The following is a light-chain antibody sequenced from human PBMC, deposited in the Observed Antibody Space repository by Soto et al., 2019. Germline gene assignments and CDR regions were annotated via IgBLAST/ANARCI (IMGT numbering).Light chain of an antibody. CDR1: SSDIGAFNY. V-gene: IGLV2-14*01. CDR2: EVN. CDR3: CSYAGSYV. J-gene: IGLJ1*01. Sequence: QSALSQPASVSGSPGQSITISCSGTSSDIGAFNYVSWYQQHPGKAPKLLIYEVNNRPSGISDRFSGSKSGNTASLTISGSRAEDEADYYCCSYAGSYVFGTGTKVTVL.